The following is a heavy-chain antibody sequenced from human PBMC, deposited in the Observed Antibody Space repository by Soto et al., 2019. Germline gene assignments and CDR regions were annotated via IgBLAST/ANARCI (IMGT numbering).Heavy chain of an antibody. V-gene: IGHV1-2*02. J-gene: IGHJ6*02. Sequence: ASVKVSCKASGYTFTGYYMHWVRQAPGQGLEWMGWINPNSGGTNYAQKFQGRVTMTRDTSISTAYMELSRLRSDDTAVYYCASAVGYCSSTSCYLGGYYYYGMDVWGQGTTVTVSS. CDR3: ASAVGYCSSTSCYLGGYYYYGMDV. CDR1: GYTFTGYY. D-gene: IGHD2-2*01. CDR2: INPNSGGT.